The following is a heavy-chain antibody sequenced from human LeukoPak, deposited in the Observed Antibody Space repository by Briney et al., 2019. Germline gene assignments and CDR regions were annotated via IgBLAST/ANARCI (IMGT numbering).Heavy chain of an antibody. CDR3: ARGNGWDFDY. Sequence: PSETLSLTCAVSGGSISSGGFSWSWIGQPPGKGLEWIGYIYHSGSTYYNPSLKSRVTISVDRSKNQFSLKLSSVTAADTAVYYCARGNGWDFDYWGQGTLVTVSS. J-gene: IGHJ4*02. V-gene: IGHV4-30-2*01. CDR1: GGSISSGGFS. CDR2: IYHSGST. D-gene: IGHD6-19*01.